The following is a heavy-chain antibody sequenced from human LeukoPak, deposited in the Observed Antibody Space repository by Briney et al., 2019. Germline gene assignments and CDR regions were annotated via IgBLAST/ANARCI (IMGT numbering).Heavy chain of an antibody. CDR2: ISGSGGST. V-gene: IGHV3-23*01. D-gene: IGHD2-21*02. CDR3: ARTTGGDHHL. Sequence: GGSLRLSCAASGFTFSSYAMGWVRQAPGKGLEWVSDISGSGGSTYYADSVKGRFTISRDNSKNTLYLQMNSLRAEDTAVYYCARTTGGDHHLWGQGTLVTVSS. CDR1: GFTFSSYA. J-gene: IGHJ4*02.